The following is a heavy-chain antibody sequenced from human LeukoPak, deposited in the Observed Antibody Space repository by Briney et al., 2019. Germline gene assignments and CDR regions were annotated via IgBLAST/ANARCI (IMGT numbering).Heavy chain of an antibody. Sequence: GGSLRLSCAASGFTVSSNYMSWVRQAPGKGLEWVSVIYSGGSTYYADSVKGRFTISRDNSKNTLYLQMYSLRAEDTAVYYCASYPYYYGMDVWGQGTTVTVSS. V-gene: IGHV3-66*01. CDR3: ASYPYYYGMDV. J-gene: IGHJ6*02. CDR2: IYSGGST. CDR1: GFTVSSNY.